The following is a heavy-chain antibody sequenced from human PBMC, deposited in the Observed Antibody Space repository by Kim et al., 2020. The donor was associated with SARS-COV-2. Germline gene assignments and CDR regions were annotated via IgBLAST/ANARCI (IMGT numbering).Heavy chain of an antibody. J-gene: IGHJ1*01. CDR3: AEISSGSSGWFEYFQH. CDR2: IRGSGEST. D-gene: IGHD6-19*01. Sequence: GGSLRLSCAASGFTFNIYAMSWVRQAPGKGLEWVSGIRGSGESTTYADSVKGRFTISRDNSKSTLYLQMDRLRVDDTALYYCAEISSGSSGWFEYFQHWGQGTLVTVSS. CDR1: GFTFNIYA. V-gene: IGHV3-23*01.